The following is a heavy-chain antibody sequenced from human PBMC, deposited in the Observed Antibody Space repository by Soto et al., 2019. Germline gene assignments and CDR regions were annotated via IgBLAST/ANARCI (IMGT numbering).Heavy chain of an antibody. CDR2: INPSDSST. CDR3: ARGSRNCLWYFDL. D-gene: IGHD1-1*01. Sequence: QVHLVQSGAEVQKPGDSVKLSCKASGYTFTSNYLYWVRQAPGQGLAWMGMINPSDSSTTSARKSQGRVTMSRDKDTSTIYMEVTRLSSDDTAVYYGARGSRNCLWYFDLWGRGTLVTVSS. J-gene: IGHJ2*01. V-gene: IGHV1-46*03. CDR1: GYTFTSNY.